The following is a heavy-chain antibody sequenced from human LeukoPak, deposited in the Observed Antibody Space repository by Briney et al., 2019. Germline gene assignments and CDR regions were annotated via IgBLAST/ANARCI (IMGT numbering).Heavy chain of an antibody. J-gene: IGHJ5*02. D-gene: IGHD6-13*01. CDR1: GFTVSSNY. CDR2: IYSGGTT. V-gene: IGHV3-53*01. Sequence: RGSLRLSCAASGFTVSSNYMTWVCQAPGKGLEWVSVIYSGGTTYYADSVKGRFTISRDISKNTLYLQMNSLRADDTAVYYCARLQGNWYIPAWGQGTLVPVSS. CDR3: ARLQGNWYIPA.